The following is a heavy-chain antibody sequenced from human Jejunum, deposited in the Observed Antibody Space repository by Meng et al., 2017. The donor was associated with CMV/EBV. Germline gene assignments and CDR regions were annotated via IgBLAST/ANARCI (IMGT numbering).Heavy chain of an antibody. CDR3: ARRSATSTHFYFDS. CDR2: MNPSGGYT. Sequence: VYIFPLYYFPLVRLAPGPGLEWLGLMNPSGGYTSYAQKFGGRVTMTADTSTSTIYLDVTRLTSEDTATYYCARRSATSTHFYFDSWGQGTLVTVSS. V-gene: IGHV1-46*01. D-gene: IGHD3-3*02. J-gene: IGHJ4*02. CDR1: VYIFPLYY.